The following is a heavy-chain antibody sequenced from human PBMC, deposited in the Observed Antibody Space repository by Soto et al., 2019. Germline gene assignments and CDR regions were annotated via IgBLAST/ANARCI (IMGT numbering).Heavy chain of an antibody. V-gene: IGHV3-23*01. CDR3: AKLEDSTLTSHLDY. D-gene: IGHD4-4*01. CDR1: GFTFSSYA. J-gene: IGHJ4*02. Sequence: GGSLRLSCAASGFTFSSYAMSWVRQAPGKGLEWISTIGGSGGGTFYADSVKGRFTISRDNSKNTLYLQMNSLRAEDTAVYYCAKLEDSTLTSHLDYWGQGTLVTVSS. CDR2: IGGSGGGT.